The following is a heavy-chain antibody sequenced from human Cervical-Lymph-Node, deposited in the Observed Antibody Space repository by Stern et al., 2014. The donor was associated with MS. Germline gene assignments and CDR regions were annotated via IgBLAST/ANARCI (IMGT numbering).Heavy chain of an antibody. CDR3: AKGGGSSGYYLFDY. D-gene: IGHD3-22*01. CDR1: GFTFDDYA. J-gene: IGHJ4*02. V-gene: IGHV3-9*01. CDR2: ISWNSGSI. Sequence: EVQLVESGGGLVQPGRSLRLSCAASGFTFDDYAMHWVRQAPGKGLEWVSGISWNSGSIGYADSVKGRFTISRDNAKNSLYLQMNSLRAEDTALYYCAKGGGSSGYYLFDYWGQGTLVTVSS.